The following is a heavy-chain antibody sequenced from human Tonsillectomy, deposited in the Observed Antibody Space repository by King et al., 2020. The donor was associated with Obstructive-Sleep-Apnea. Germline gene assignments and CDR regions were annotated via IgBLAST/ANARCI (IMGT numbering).Heavy chain of an antibody. CDR1: GGSISTYY. J-gene: IGHJ4*02. Sequence: QLQESGPGLVKPSETLSLTCTVSGGSISTYYWSWIRQPPGKGLEWIGYIYYTGSTNYNPSLKSRVTISADTSKNQFSLNVNSVTAADTAFYYCARGGYYYFDYWGQGTLATVSS. V-gene: IGHV4-59*08. CDR2: IYYTGST. D-gene: IGHD3-22*01. CDR3: ARGGYYYFDY.